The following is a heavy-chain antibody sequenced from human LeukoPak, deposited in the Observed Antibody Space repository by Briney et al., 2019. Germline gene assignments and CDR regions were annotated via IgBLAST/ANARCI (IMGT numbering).Heavy chain of an antibody. Sequence: GASVKVSCKASGYTFTSYGISWVRQAPGQGLEWMGWISAYNGNTSYAQKLQGRVTMTTDTSTSTAYMELRSLRSDDTAVYYCARLLKKQSSSWQKNDAFDIWGQGTMVTVSS. CDR2: ISAYNGNT. V-gene: IGHV1-18*01. CDR1: GYTFTSYG. J-gene: IGHJ3*02. D-gene: IGHD6-13*01. CDR3: ARLLKKQSSSWQKNDAFDI.